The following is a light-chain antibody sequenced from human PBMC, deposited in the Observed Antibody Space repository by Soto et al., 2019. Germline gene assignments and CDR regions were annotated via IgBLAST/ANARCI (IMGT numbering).Light chain of an antibody. Sequence: QSVLTQPPSASGTPGQRVTISCSGSSSNIGSNTVNWYQQLPGTAPKLLISSNNQRPSGVPDRFSGSKSGTSASLDISGLQSEDEADYYCAAWDDSLNGWVFGGGTSVTV. CDR1: SSNIGSNT. V-gene: IGLV1-44*01. CDR3: AAWDDSLNGWV. CDR2: SNN. J-gene: IGLJ3*02.